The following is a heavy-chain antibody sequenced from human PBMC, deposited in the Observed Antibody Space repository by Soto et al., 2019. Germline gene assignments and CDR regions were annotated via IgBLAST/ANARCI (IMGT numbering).Heavy chain of an antibody. CDR1: GGSISSGGYS. Sequence: QLQLQESGSGLVKPSQTLSLTCAVSGGSISSGGYSWSWIRQPPGKGLEWIGYIYHSGSTYYNPSRRSRVTISVDRSKNQFSLKLSSVAAADPAVYYCAAGGGLPRYCWGQGTLVTVSS. V-gene: IGHV4-30-2*01. CDR3: AAGGGLPRYC. CDR2: IYHSGST. D-gene: IGHD5-12*01. J-gene: IGHJ4*02.